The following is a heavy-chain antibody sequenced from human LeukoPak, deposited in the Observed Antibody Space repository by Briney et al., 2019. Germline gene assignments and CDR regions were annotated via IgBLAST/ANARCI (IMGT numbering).Heavy chain of an antibody. Sequence: GGSLRLSCAASGFAVSSNYMSWVRQAPGKGLEWVSVIYSGGSSYADSVKGRFTISRDNSKNTLFLQMNSLRAEDTAVYYCASTPEYDYVWGSYREAGAFDIWGQGTMVTVSS. D-gene: IGHD3-16*02. CDR1: GFAVSSNY. J-gene: IGHJ3*02. V-gene: IGHV3-66*01. CDR2: IYSGGS. CDR3: ASTPEYDYVWGSYREAGAFDI.